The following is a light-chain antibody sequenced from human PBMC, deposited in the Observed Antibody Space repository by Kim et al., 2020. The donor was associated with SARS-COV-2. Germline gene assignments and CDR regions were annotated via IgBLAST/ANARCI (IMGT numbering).Light chain of an antibody. CDR1: KLGDKY. V-gene: IGLV3-1*01. Sequence: SSELTQPPSVSVSPGQTATITCSGDKLGDKYACWYQQKPGQSPVVVIYQDNKRPSGIPDRFSGSNSGNTATLTISGTQAMDEADYYCQAWDSSLWVFGGGTQLTVL. J-gene: IGLJ3*02. CDR2: QDN. CDR3: QAWDSSLWV.